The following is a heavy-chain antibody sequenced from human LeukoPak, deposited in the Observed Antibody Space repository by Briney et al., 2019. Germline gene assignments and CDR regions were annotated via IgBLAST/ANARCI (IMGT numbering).Heavy chain of an antibody. CDR3: ARARPQTLPGYVFYMDV. D-gene: IGHD3-16*01. Sequence: HPGGSLRLSCAASGFTFSNYWVHWVRQPPGKGLVWVSRINTDGSSTTYADSVKGRFTISRDNARNTLNLQMNSLRVEDTAVYYCARARPQTLPGYVFYMDVWGKGTTVTIS. J-gene: IGHJ6*03. V-gene: IGHV3-74*01. CDR2: INTDGSST. CDR1: GFTFSNYW.